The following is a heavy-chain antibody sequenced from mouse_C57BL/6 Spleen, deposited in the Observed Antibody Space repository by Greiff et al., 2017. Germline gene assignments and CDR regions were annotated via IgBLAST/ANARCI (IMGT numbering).Heavy chain of an antibody. CDR2: ISGGGGNT. CDR3: ARQRGKDFDY. V-gene: IGHV5-9*01. Sequence: EVQGVESGGGLVKPGGSLKLSCAASGFTFSSYTMSWVRQTPEKRLEWVATISGGGGNTYYPDSVKGRFTISRDNAKNTLYLQMSSLRSEDTALYYCARQRGKDFDYWGQGTTLTVSS. CDR1: GFTFSSYT. J-gene: IGHJ2*01.